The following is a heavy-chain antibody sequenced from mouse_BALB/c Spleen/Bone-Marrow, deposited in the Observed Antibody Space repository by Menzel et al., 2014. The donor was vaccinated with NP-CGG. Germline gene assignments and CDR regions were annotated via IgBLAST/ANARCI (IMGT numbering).Heavy chain of an antibody. D-gene: IGHD2-3*01. Sequence: QVQLQQSGAELAKPGASVKMSCKASGYTFTDYWMHWVKQRPGQGLEWLGYINPSTGYTEYNQKFKDKATLTADKSSSTAYMQLNSLTSEDSAVYYCARFYDVYYLPLDYWAQGTTLTVSS. V-gene: IGHV1-7*01. CDR2: INPSTGYT. J-gene: IGHJ2*01. CDR3: ARFYDVYYLPLDY. CDR1: GYTFTDYW.